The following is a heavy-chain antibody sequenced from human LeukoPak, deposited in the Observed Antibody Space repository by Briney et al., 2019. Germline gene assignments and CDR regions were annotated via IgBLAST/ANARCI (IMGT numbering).Heavy chain of an antibody. CDR1: GFTVSSNY. D-gene: IGHD3-22*01. CDR2: IYSGGST. V-gene: IGHV3-66*02. Sequence: GGSLRLSCAASGFTVSSNYMSWVRQAPGKGLEWVSVIYSGGSTYYADSVKGRFTISRDNSKNTLYLQMNSLRAEDTAVYYCARDWEYYYDSFGYWGQGTLITVSS. J-gene: IGHJ4*02. CDR3: ARDWEYYYDSFGY.